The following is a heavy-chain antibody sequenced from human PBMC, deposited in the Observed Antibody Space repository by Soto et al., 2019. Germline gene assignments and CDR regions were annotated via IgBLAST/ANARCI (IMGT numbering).Heavy chain of an antibody. V-gene: IGHV3-33*01. CDR2: IWYDGSNK. CDR1: GFTFSSYG. Sequence: PGGSLRLSCAASGFTFSSYGMHWVRQAPGKGLEWVAVIWYDGSNKYYADSVKGRFTISRDNSKNTLYLQMNSLRAEDTAVYYCARGPRVVVAANRLIDYYGMDVWGQGTTVTVS. D-gene: IGHD2-15*01. CDR3: ARGPRVVVAANRLIDYYGMDV. J-gene: IGHJ6*02.